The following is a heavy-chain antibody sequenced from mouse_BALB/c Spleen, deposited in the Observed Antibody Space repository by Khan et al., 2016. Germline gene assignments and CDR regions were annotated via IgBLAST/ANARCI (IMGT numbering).Heavy chain of an antibody. CDR2: INTYTGEP. V-gene: IGHV9-1*02. CDR1: GYTFTNYG. D-gene: IGHD2-12*01. CDR3: ARRRSYLSAMDY. J-gene: IGHJ4*01. Sequence: QVQLKQSGPELKKPGETVKISCKASGYTFTNYGMNWVKQAPGKGLKWMGWINTYTGEPTYADDFKGRFAFSLETSASTAYLQINNLKNEDMGTYFCARRRSYLSAMDYWGQGTSVTVSS.